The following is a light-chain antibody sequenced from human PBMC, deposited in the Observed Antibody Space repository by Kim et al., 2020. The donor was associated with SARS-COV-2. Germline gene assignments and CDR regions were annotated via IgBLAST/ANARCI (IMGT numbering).Light chain of an antibody. V-gene: IGLV2-23*02. CDR2: EVS. Sequence: QSALTQPASVSGSPGQSITISCTGTSSDVGNYNLVSWYQQHPGKAPKFMIYEVSKRPSGVSNRFSGSKSGNTASLTISGLQAEDEADYYCCSYGGRVLGGGTHLTVL. CDR1: SSDVGNYNL. CDR3: CSYGGRV. J-gene: IGLJ3*02.